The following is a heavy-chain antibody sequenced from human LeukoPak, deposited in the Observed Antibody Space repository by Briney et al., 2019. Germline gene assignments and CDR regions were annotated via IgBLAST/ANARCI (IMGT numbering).Heavy chain of an antibody. CDR2: IYYSGST. J-gene: IGHJ6*03. CDR1: GGSISSSSYY. CDR3: ARGPPTYYDFWSGYLLGRDYYYYYYMDV. V-gene: IGHV4-39*07. Sequence: PSETLSLTCTVSGGSISSSSYYWGWIRQPPGKGLEWIGSIYYSGSTYYNPSLKSRVTISVDTSKNQFSLKLSSVTAADTAVYYCARGPPTYYDFWSGYLLGRDYYYYYYMDVWGEGTTVTVSS. D-gene: IGHD3-3*01.